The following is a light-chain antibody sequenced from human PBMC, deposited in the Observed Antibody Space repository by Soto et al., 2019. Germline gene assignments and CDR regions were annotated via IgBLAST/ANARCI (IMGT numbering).Light chain of an antibody. V-gene: IGLV1-47*02. CDR1: NSNIGPNF. CDR2: SYN. J-gene: IGLJ3*02. Sequence: QSVLTQPPSASGTPGHRVTISCSGTNSNIGPNFVYWYQHLPGTTPKLLVFSYNQRPSGVPDRFSGSKSGSSASLAISGLRSEDEADYYCATWDDSLSGWVFGGGTKLTVL. CDR3: ATWDDSLSGWV.